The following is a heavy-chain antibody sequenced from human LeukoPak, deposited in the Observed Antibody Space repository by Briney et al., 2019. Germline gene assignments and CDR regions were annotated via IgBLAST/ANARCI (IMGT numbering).Heavy chain of an antibody. Sequence: GGSLRLSCAASGFTFSGFAMRWVRRAPGKGLEWVSGISGSGDNTLYADSVKGRFTISRDNSKNTLYLEMNSLRAEDTAIYYCAKMKGHPLPKYYMDVWGQGTTVTVSS. CDR1: GFTFSGFA. CDR3: AKMKGHPLPKYYMDV. D-gene: IGHD1-26*01. CDR2: ISGSGDNT. J-gene: IGHJ6*01. V-gene: IGHV3-23*01.